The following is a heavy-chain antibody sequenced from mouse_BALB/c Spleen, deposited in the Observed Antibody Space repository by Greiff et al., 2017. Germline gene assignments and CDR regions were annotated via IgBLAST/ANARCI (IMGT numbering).Heavy chain of an antibody. CDR2: IYPGDGST. CDR1: GYTFTSYD. V-gene: IGHV1S56*01. Sequence: QVQLQQSGPELVKPGASVKISCKASGYTFTSYDINWVKQRPGQGLEWIGWIYPGDGSTKYNEKFKGKATLTADKSSSTAYMQLSSLTSENSAVYFCARSTMITTWFAYWGQGTLVTVSA. CDR3: ARSTMITTWFAY. J-gene: IGHJ3*01. D-gene: IGHD2-4*01.